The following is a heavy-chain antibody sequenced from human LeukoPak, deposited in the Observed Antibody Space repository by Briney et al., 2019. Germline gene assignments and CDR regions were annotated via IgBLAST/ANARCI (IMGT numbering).Heavy chain of an antibody. CDR3: ARDSPRTVAVHWFDP. V-gene: IGHV3-30-3*01. Sequence: GGSLRLSCAASGFTFSSYAMHWVRQAPGKGLEWVAVISYEGSNKYYADSVKGRFTISRDNSKNTLYLQMNSLRDEDTAVYYCARDSPRTVAVHWFDPWGQGTLVTVSS. D-gene: IGHD2-21*01. J-gene: IGHJ5*02. CDR1: GFTFSSYA. CDR2: ISYEGSNK.